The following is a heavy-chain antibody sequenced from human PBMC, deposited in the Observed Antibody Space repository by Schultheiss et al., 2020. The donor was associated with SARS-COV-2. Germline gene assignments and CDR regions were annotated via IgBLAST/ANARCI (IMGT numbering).Heavy chain of an antibody. CDR1: GFTFSSYA. D-gene: IGHD6-19*01. J-gene: IGHJ4*02. CDR2: ISYDGSNK. V-gene: IGHV3-30*01. CDR3: ARDIEAPEEQWLVGGYFDY. Sequence: GGSLRLSCAASGFTFSSYAMHWVRQAPGKGLEWVAVISYDGSNKYYADSVKGRFTISRDNSKNTLYLQMNSLRAEDTAVYYCARDIEAPEEQWLVGGYFDYWGQGTLVTVSS.